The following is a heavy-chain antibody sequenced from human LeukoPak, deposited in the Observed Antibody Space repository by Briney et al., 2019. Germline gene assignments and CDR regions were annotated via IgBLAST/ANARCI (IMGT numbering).Heavy chain of an antibody. CDR3: ARASFWESPINWFAP. D-gene: IGHD3-16*01. V-gene: IGHV1-2*02. CDR2: INPKNGGS. CDR1: GCTFAGYY. Sequence: ASVKVSCKASGCTFAGYYMHWVREAPGQGLEWVGWINPKNGGSNYAQKFQGRVTMTRDRSISTAYMELNRLTSDDTAVYYCARASFWESPINWFAPWGQGTLVTVSS. J-gene: IGHJ5*02.